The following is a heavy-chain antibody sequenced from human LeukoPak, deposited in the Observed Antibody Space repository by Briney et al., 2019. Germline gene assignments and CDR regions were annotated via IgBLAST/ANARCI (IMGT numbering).Heavy chain of an antibody. J-gene: IGHJ4*02. CDR1: GFTFSSYS. V-gene: IGHV3-23*01. D-gene: IGHD3-22*01. Sequence: GGSLRLSCAASGFTFSSYSMNWVRQAPGKGLEWVSAISGSGGSTYYADSVKGRFTISRDNSKNTLYLQMNSLRAEDTAVYYCARDPYYFESSGYYHFDYWGQGILVTVSS. CDR2: ISGSGGST. CDR3: ARDPYYFESSGYYHFDY.